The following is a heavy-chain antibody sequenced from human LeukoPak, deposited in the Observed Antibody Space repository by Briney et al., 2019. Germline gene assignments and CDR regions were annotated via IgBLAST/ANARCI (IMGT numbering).Heavy chain of an antibody. J-gene: IGHJ4*02. D-gene: IGHD6-19*01. Sequence: GGSLRLSCAASGFTFDDYAMHWVRQAPGKGLEWVSGISWNSGSIGYADSVKGRFTISRDNAKNSLYLQMNSLRAEDTALYYCAKDYSSGWHRSGALDYWGQGTLVTVSS. V-gene: IGHV3-9*01. CDR3: AKDYSSGWHRSGALDY. CDR2: ISWNSGSI. CDR1: GFTFDDYA.